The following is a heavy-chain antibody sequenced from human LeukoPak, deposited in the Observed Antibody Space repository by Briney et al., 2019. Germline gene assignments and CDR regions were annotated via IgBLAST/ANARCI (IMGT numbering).Heavy chain of an antibody. D-gene: IGHD3-10*01. CDR3: EGFGDMNDAFDI. Sequence: SVKVSCKASGGTFSSYTISWVRQAPGQGLEWMGRIIPILGIANYAQKFQGRVTITADKSTSTAYMELSSLRSEDTAVYYCEGFGDMNDAFDIWGQGAMVTVSS. J-gene: IGHJ3*02. CDR1: GGTFSSYT. CDR2: IIPILGIA. V-gene: IGHV1-69*02.